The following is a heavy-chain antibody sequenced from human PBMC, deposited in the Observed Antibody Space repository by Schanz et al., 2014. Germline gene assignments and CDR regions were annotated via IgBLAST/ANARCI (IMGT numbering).Heavy chain of an antibody. V-gene: IGHV3-74*01. D-gene: IGHD3-16*01. J-gene: IGHJ6*02. Sequence: EVQLVESGGGLVQPGGSLRLSCAASGFTFSSYWMHWVRQAPGKGLVWVSRINSDGSTTIYADSVKGRFTISRDNAKKTGGGGGGGGGGGGGGGGGGGGGGGGGGGGGGLDVWGQGTTVTVSS. CDR2: INSDGSTT. CDR3: GGGGGGGGGGGGLDV. CDR1: GFTFSSYW.